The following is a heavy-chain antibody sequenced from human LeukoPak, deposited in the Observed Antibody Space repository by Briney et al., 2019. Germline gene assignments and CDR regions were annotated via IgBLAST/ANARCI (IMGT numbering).Heavy chain of an antibody. Sequence: GGSLRLSCAASGFTFSSYSMNWVRQAPGKGREGVSSISSSSSYIYYADSVKGRFTISRDNAKNSLYLQMNSLRAEDTAVYYCARGPYYYDSSGYYYVGNWFDPWGQGTLVTVSS. D-gene: IGHD3-22*01. CDR1: GFTFSSYS. CDR2: ISSSSSYI. J-gene: IGHJ5*02. V-gene: IGHV3-21*01. CDR3: ARGPYYYDSSGYYYVGNWFDP.